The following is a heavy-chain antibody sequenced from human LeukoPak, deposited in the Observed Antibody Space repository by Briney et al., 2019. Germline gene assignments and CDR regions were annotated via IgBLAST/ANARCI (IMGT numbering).Heavy chain of an antibody. V-gene: IGHV3-21*04. CDR1: GFTFSSYS. D-gene: IGHD4-23*01. J-gene: IGHJ4*02. CDR2: ISSSSSYI. Sequence: GGSLRLSCAASGFTFSSYSMNWVRQAPGKGLEWVSSISSSSSYIYYADSVKGRFTISRDNAKNSLYLQMNSLRAEDTAVYYCARHYDYGGKGLDYWGQGTLVTVSS. CDR3: ARHYDYGGKGLDY.